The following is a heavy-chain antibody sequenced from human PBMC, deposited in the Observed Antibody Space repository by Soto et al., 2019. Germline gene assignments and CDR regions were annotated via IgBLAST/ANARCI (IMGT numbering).Heavy chain of an antibody. J-gene: IGHJ5*02. CDR3: ARVSSGCTNWFDP. CDR2: IYHSGST. CDR1: GGSISSSNW. V-gene: IGHV4-4*02. Sequence: SETLSLTCAVSGGSISSSNWWSWVRQPPGKGLEWIGEIYHSGSTNYNPSLRSRATISVDKSKNQFSLKLSSVTAADTAVYYCARVSSGCTNWFDPLGQGILVTVSS. D-gene: IGHD6-19*01.